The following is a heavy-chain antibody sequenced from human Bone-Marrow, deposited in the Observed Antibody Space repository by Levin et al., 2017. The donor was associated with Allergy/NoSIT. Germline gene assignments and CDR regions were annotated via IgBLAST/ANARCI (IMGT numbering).Heavy chain of an antibody. Sequence: GESLKISCAASGFTFSSYAMSWVRQAPGKGLEWVSAISGSGGSTYYADSVKGRFTISRDNSKNTLYLQMNSLRAEDTAVYYCAKDYDYVWGSNYYYYGMDVWGQGTTVTVSS. J-gene: IGHJ6*02. CDR1: GFTFSSYA. V-gene: IGHV3-23*01. CDR2: ISGSGGST. D-gene: IGHD3-16*01. CDR3: AKDYDYVWGSNYYYYGMDV.